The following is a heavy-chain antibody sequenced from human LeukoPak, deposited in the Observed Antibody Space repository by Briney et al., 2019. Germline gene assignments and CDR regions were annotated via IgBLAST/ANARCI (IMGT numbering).Heavy chain of an antibody. J-gene: IGHJ4*02. Sequence: GASVKVSCKASGYTFTSYGISWVRQAPGQGLEWMGWISAYNGNTNYAQKLQGRVTMTTDTSTSTAYMELRSLRSDDTAVYYCARDYRDYGDYADPFDYWGQGTLSPSPQ. D-gene: IGHD4-17*01. CDR2: ISAYNGNT. V-gene: IGHV1-18*01. CDR3: ARDYRDYGDYADPFDY. CDR1: GYTFTSYG.